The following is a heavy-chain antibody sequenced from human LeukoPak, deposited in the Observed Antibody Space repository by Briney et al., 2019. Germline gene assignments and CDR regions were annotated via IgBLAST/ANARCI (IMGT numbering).Heavy chain of an antibody. CDR3: ARGGYYGSGNDFRFDP. D-gene: IGHD3-10*01. Sequence: SETLSLTCTVSGGSISSYYWSWIRQPPGKGLEWIGYIHYTGSTNYNPSLKSRVTISVDTSKNQFSLKLSSVTAADTAIYYCARGGYYGSGNDFRFDPWGQGTLVTVSS. CDR2: IHYTGST. J-gene: IGHJ5*02. V-gene: IGHV4-59*01. CDR1: GGSISSYY.